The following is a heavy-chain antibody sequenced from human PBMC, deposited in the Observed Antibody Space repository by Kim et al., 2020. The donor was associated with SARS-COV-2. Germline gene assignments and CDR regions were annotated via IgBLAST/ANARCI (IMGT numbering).Heavy chain of an antibody. V-gene: IGHV3-30-3*01. CDR1: GFSFSSFA. D-gene: IGHD3-22*01. J-gene: IGHJ4*02. CDR3: ATDFFDSSGR. Sequence: GGSLRLSCAASGFSFSSFAMHWVRQAPGKGLEWVAVVSHDGSKSFYADTAKGRFTISRDNSNNTVFLQMNSLRTEDSGFYFCATDFFDSSGRWGQGTRVTVSS. CDR2: VSHDGSKS.